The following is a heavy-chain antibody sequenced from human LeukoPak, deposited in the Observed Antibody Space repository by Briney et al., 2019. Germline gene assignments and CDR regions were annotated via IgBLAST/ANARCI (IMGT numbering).Heavy chain of an antibody. J-gene: IGHJ6*03. CDR2: ISSSGSTI. V-gene: IGHV3-11*04. CDR1: GFTFSDYY. Sequence: PGGSLRLSCAASGFTFSDYYMSWIRQAPGKGLEWVSYISSSGSTIYYADSVKGRFTISRDNAKNSLYLQTNSLRAEDTAVYYCARSPVTNYYYYYMDVWGKGTTVTVSS. D-gene: IGHD4-17*01. CDR3: ARSPVTNYYYYYMDV.